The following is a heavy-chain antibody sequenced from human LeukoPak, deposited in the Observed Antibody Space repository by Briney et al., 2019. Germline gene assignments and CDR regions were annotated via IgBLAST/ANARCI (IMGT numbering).Heavy chain of an antibody. CDR1: GYSFTSYW. CDR2: IYPGDSDT. V-gene: IGHV5-51*01. CDR3: ARQGRDGSNIGY. D-gene: IGHD5-24*01. J-gene: IGHJ4*02. Sequence: GESLKISCKGSGYSFTSYWIGWVRQLPGKGLEWMGIIYPGDSDTRYTPSLQAQVTISAAKSITPAYLQWSRLKASHTAMYYCARQGRDGSNIGYWGQGTLVTVSS.